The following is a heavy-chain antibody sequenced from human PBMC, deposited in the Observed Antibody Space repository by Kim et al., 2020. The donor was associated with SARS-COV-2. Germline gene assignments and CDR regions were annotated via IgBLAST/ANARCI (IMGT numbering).Heavy chain of an antibody. CDR2: ITRSGASV. Sequence: GGSLRLSCSASGFTFSSYTMNWVRQAPGKGLEWVSSITRSGASVYYAASGQGRFTISRDNTKKSLFLEMHGLRVEDTAVYYCGRGKKYDIPTDYSSPRLGGQGTLVIVSS. CDR1: GFTFSSYT. D-gene: IGHD3-9*01. J-gene: IGHJ4*02. V-gene: IGHV3-21*01. CDR3: GRGKKYDIPTDYSSPRL.